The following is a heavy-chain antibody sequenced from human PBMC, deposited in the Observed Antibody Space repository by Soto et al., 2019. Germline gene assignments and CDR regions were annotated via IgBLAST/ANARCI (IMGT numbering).Heavy chain of an antibody. Sequence: QVQLVQSGAEVKKPGASVKVSCKASGYTFTSYYMHWVRQAPGQGLEWMGIINPSGGSTSYAQKFQGRVTMTRDTSTSTVYMELSSLRSEDTAVYYCARVYCSGGSCRGVFHYYYYGMDVWGQGTTVTVSS. CDR2: INPSGGST. D-gene: IGHD2-15*01. CDR1: GYTFTSYY. V-gene: IGHV1-46*01. J-gene: IGHJ6*02. CDR3: ARVYCSGGSCRGVFHYYYYGMDV.